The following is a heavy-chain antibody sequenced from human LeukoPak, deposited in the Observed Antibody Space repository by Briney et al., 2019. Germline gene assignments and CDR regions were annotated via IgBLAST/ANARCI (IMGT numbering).Heavy chain of an antibody. Sequence: SETLSLTCTVSGASISSYYWNWIRQPAGKELEWIGRFYTSGSTNYDPSLKSRVTKSGDTSKNQFSLRLSSVTAADTAVYYCARVGLPTAAAAHPWGQGTLVTVSS. D-gene: IGHD6-13*01. CDR1: GASISSYY. V-gene: IGHV4-4*07. CDR2: FYTSGST. CDR3: ARVGLPTAAAAHP. J-gene: IGHJ4*02.